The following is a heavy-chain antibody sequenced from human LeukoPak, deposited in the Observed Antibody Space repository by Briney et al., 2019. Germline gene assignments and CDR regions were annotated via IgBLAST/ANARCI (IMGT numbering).Heavy chain of an antibody. D-gene: IGHD3-22*01. CDR3: ARRRYYDGSGYLE. CDR2: IYYSGRT. Sequence: SETLSLTCSVSGDSLSRSDSYWDWVRQPPGRGREWIGTIYYSGRTYYSPPRKSRVTKSVDPSNNQFSLNLRSVTAADTAVSYCARRRYYDGSGYLEWGQGTLLSVSS. CDR1: GDSLSRSDSY. V-gene: IGHV4-39*01. J-gene: IGHJ1*01.